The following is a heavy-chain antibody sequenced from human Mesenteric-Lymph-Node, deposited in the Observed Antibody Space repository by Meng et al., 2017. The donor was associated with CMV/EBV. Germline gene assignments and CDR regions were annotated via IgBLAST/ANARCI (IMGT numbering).Heavy chain of an antibody. V-gene: IGHV3-21*01. CDR3: AREGGLGGMDV. Sequence: GGSLRLSCAASGFTFSNYYMNWVRQAPGKGLEWVSSISGSRTYIYYADSVKGRFTISRDNAKNSLYLQMNSLRAEDTAVYYCAREGGLGGMDVWGQGTTVTVSS. CDR1: GFTFSNYY. J-gene: IGHJ6*02. CDR2: ISGSRTYI.